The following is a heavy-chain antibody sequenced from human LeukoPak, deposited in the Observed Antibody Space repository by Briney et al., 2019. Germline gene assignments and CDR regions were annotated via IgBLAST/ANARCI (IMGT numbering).Heavy chain of an antibody. D-gene: IGHD3-10*01. V-gene: IGHV3-30*02. J-gene: IGHJ4*02. Sequence: PGGSLRLSCAASGFTFSSYGMHWVRQAPGKGLEWVAFIRYDGSNKYYADSVKGRFTISRDNSKNTLYLQMNSLRAEDTAVYYCAKNRNYGSGSYEGGYWGQGTLVTVSS. CDR2: IRYDGSNK. CDR3: AKNRNYGSGSYEGGY. CDR1: GFTFSSYG.